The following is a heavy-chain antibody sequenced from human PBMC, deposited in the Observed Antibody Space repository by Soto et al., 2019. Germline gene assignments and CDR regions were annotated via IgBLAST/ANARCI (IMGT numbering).Heavy chain of an antibody. CDR2: INHSGST. Sequence: QVQLQQWGAGLLKPSETLSLTCAVYGGSFSGYYWTWIRQPPGTGLEWIGEINHSGSTNYNPSLKSRVTISVDTSKTQFVLKLTSVTAADPAGYYCARDKITGLFDYWGQGTLVTVSS. V-gene: IGHV4-34*01. D-gene: IGHD2-8*02. CDR1: GGSFSGYY. CDR3: ARDKITGLFDY. J-gene: IGHJ4*02.